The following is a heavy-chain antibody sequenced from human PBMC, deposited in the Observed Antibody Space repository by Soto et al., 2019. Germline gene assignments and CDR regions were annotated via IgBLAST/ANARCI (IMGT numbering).Heavy chain of an antibody. J-gene: IGHJ6*03. D-gene: IGHD6-13*01. CDR1: GFTFSSYG. Sequence: PGGSLRLSCAASGFTFSSYGMHWVRQAPGKGLEWVAVISYDGSNKYYADSVKGRFTISRDNSKNTLYLQMNSLRAEDTAVYYCAKDGARIAAAGTSSYYYYYMDVWGKGTTVTVSS. CDR2: ISYDGSNK. CDR3: AKDGARIAAAGTSSYYYYYMDV. V-gene: IGHV3-30*18.